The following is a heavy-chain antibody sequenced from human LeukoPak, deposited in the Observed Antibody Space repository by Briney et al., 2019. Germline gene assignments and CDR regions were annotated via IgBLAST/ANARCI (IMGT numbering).Heavy chain of an antibody. CDR2: INQDGSGK. CDR3: AEGTTG. Sequence: GKGLEWVANINQDGSGKYYLDSVKGRFTISRDNAKNSLYLQMNSLRSEDTAIYYCAEGTTGWGQGTLVTVSS. V-gene: IGHV3-7*01. J-gene: IGHJ1*01. D-gene: IGHD1-1*01.